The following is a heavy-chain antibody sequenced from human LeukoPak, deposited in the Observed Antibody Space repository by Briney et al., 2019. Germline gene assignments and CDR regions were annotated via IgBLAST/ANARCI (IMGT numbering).Heavy chain of an antibody. D-gene: IGHD3-10*01. J-gene: IGHJ4*02. CDR3: ARHFPFGEAGSY. Sequence: SETLSLTCTVSGGSISSSSYYWSWIRQPAGKGLEWIGRIYTSGSTNYNPSLKSRVTISVDTSKNQFSLKLSSVTAADTAVYYCARHFPFGEAGSYWGQGTLVTVSS. V-gene: IGHV4-61*02. CDR2: IYTSGST. CDR1: GGSISSSSYY.